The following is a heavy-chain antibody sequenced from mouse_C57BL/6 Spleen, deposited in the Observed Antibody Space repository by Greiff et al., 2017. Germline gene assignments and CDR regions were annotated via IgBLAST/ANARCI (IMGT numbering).Heavy chain of an antibody. J-gene: IGHJ4*01. Sequence: VQLQQPGAELVKPGASVKLSCKASGYTFTSYWMHWVKQRPGQGLEWIGMIHPNSGSTNYNEKFKSKATLTVDKSSSTAYMQRSSLTSEDSAVYYCARVGVVVHYYAMDYWGQGTSVTVSS. CDR1: GYTFTSYW. D-gene: IGHD1-1*01. CDR3: ARVGVVVHYYAMDY. V-gene: IGHV1-64*01. CDR2: IHPNSGST.